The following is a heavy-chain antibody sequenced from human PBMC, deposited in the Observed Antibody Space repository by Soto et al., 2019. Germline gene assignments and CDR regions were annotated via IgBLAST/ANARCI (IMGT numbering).Heavy chain of an antibody. D-gene: IGHD3-3*01. V-gene: IGHV4-34*01. J-gene: IGHJ6*02. Sequence: SETLSLTCAVYGGSFSGYYWSWIRQPPGKGLEWIGEINHSGSTNYNPSLKSRVTISVDTSKNQFSLKLSSVPAADTAVYYCARGGGLRFLEWLSSGYYYYYGMDVWGQGTTVTVSS. CDR3: ARGGGLRFLEWLSSGYYYYYGMDV. CDR1: GGSFSGYY. CDR2: INHSGST.